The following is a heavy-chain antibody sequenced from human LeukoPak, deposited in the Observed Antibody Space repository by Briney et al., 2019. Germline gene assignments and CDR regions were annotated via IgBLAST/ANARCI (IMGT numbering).Heavy chain of an antibody. D-gene: IGHD2-15*01. V-gene: IGHV4-39*01. CDR2: IDSSGNT. CDR1: GGSINSGTYY. CDR3: ARHKYSSQNSDGFDI. Sequence: SETLSLSCTVSGGSINSGTYYWGWIRQSPGKGLEWIGSIDSSGNTFYNPSRKSRVTISVDTSKNQFSLKVNSVTAADTAVYYCARHKYSSQNSDGFDIWGQGTMVTVSS. J-gene: IGHJ3*02.